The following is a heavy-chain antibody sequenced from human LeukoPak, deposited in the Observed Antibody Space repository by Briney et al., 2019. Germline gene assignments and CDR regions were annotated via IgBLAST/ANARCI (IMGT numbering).Heavy chain of an antibody. CDR2: IKGDGSER. V-gene: IGHV3-7*01. CDR1: GFTFYNYW. Sequence: GGSLRLSCAASGFTFYNYWMSWVRQAPGKGLEWVACIKGDGSERYHVDSVKGRFTISRDNAKNSLYLQMNSLRAEDTAVYYCARDRIVGAADFDYWGQGTLVTVSS. J-gene: IGHJ4*02. D-gene: IGHD1-26*01. CDR3: ARDRIVGAADFDY.